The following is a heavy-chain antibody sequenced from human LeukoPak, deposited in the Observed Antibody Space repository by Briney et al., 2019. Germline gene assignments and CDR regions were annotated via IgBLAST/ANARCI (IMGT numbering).Heavy chain of an antibody. CDR3: AGEYVWGSYRQGAFDI. D-gene: IGHD3-16*02. Sequence: HPGGSLRLSCAASGFTVSSNYMSWVRQAPGKGLEWVSVIYSGGSTYYADSVKGRFTISRDNSKNTLYLQMNSLRAEDTAVYYCAGEYVWGSYRQGAFDIWGQGTMVTVSS. CDR1: GFTVSSNY. J-gene: IGHJ3*02. CDR2: IYSGGST. V-gene: IGHV3-53*01.